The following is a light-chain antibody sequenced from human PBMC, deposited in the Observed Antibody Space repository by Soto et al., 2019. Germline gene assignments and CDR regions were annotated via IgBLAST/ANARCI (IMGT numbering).Light chain of an antibody. CDR3: AAWDDSLKGPV. V-gene: IGLV1-44*01. CDR2: GNN. CDR1: SSNIGGNT. J-gene: IGLJ3*02. Sequence: QSVLTQPPSTSGPPGQRVTMSCSGSSSNIGGNTVNWYQQLPGTAPKLLIYGNNQRPSGVPDRFSGSKSGTSASLAISGLQSEDEADYHCAAWDDSLKGPVFGGGTKLTVL.